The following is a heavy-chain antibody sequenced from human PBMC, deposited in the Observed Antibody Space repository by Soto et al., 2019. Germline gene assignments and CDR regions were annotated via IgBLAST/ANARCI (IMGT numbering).Heavy chain of an antibody. Sequence: SQTLSLTCAISGDSVSSNSAAWNWIRLSPSRGLEWLARTYHRSRWYNDYAVSVRSRITVNPDTSKNQFSLQLTSVTPEDTAVYYCAGTTSHQWYYMGVWGKGTTVTVSS. J-gene: IGHJ6*03. CDR3: AGTTSHQWYYMGV. V-gene: IGHV6-1*01. CDR1: GDSVSSNSAA. D-gene: IGHD1-7*01. CDR2: TYHRSRWYN.